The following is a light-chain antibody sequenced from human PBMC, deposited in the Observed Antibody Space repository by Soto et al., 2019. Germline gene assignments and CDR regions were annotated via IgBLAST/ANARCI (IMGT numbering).Light chain of an antibody. J-gene: IGKJ2*01. CDR2: WAS. V-gene: IGKV4-1*01. CDR3: QQYSSPPRT. CDR1: QSVLYSSNNKNY. Sequence: DIVMTQSPDSLAVSLGERATINCRSSQSVLYSSNNKNYLAWYQQKPGQPPKLLIYWASTRYSGVPDRFSGSGSGTDFTLTISSLQAEDVAVYYCQQYSSPPRTFGQGTKVEIK.